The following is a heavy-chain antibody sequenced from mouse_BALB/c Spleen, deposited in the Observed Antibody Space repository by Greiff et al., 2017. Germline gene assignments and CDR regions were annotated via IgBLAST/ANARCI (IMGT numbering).Heavy chain of an antibody. V-gene: IGHV1S26*01. J-gene: IGHJ3*01. CDR1: GYTFTSYW. CDR3: ARKPLFAY. CDR2: INPSTGYT. Sequence: QVQLQQSGPELVKPGASVKMSCKASGYTFTSYWMHWVKQRPGQGLEWIGYINPSTGYTEYNQKFKDKATLTADKSSSTAYMQLSSLTSEDSAVYYCARKPLFAYWGQGTLVTVSA.